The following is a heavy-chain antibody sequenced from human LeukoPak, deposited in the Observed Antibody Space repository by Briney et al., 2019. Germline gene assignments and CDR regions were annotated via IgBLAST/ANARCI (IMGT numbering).Heavy chain of an antibody. Sequence: PGGSLRLSCAASGFTFSSYWMSWLRQAPGKGLEWVANIKQDGSEKYYVDSVKGRFTISRDNAKNSLYLQMNSLRAEDTAVYYCARGLHDILTGYSHDYWGQGTLVTVSS. V-gene: IGHV3-7*01. D-gene: IGHD3-9*01. CDR3: ARGLHDILTGYSHDY. CDR1: GFTFSSYW. J-gene: IGHJ4*02. CDR2: IKQDGSEK.